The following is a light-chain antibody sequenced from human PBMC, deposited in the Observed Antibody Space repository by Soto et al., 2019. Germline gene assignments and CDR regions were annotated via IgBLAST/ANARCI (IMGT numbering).Light chain of an antibody. V-gene: IGKV1-9*01. Sequence: IQLTQSPSSLSASVGDRVTISCRASQGIANFLAWYQQKPGKAPKLLIYGASTLQSGVPSRFSGSGYGTDSTPTISSLQPEDFATYYCQQLNSFPIPSGPGTKVDIK. CDR3: QQLNSFPIP. CDR2: GAS. J-gene: IGKJ3*01. CDR1: QGIANF.